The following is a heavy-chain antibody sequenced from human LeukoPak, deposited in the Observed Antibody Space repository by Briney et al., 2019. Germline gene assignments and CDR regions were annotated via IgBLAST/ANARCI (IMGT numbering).Heavy chain of an antibody. V-gene: IGHV4-4*07. CDR3: ARLRCSSTSCYQNAFDI. D-gene: IGHD2-2*01. J-gene: IGHJ3*02. Sequence: SQTLSLTCTVSGGSISSYYWSWIRQPAGKGLEWIGRIYTSGSTNYNPSLKSRVTMSVDTSKNQFSLKLSSVTAADTAVYYCARLRCSSTSCYQNAFDIWGQGTMVTVSS. CDR1: GGSISSYY. CDR2: IYTSGST.